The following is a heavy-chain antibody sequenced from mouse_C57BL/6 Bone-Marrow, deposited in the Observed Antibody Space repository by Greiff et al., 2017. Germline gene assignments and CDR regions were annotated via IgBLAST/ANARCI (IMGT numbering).Heavy chain of an antibody. J-gene: IGHJ2*01. CDR3: TTGPYFDY. D-gene: IGHD3-1*01. V-gene: IGHV14-4*01. Sequence: VQLQQSGAELVRPGASVKMSCTASGFNIKDDYMHWVKQRPEQGLEWIGWIDPENGDTESASKFQGKATITADTSSNTAYLQLSSLTSEDTAVYYCTTGPYFDYWGQGTTLTVSS. CDR2: IDPENGDT. CDR1: GFNIKDDY.